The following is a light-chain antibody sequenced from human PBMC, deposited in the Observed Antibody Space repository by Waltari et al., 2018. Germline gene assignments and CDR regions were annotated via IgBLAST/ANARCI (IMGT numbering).Light chain of an antibody. CDR3: QQYDSYSYT. Sequence: DIQMTQSPSTLSAAVSDTVTITCRASQSINKWLAWYQQKPGKAPKLLIYKASSLEGGVPARFSGSGAGTEFTLTISSLQPDDFATYYCQQYDSYSYTFGQGTRLEIK. CDR1: QSINKW. CDR2: KAS. V-gene: IGKV1-5*03. J-gene: IGKJ2*01.